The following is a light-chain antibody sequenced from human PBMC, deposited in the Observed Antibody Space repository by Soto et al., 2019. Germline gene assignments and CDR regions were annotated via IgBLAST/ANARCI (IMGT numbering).Light chain of an antibody. V-gene: IGKV1-39*01. CDR2: AAS. CDR3: QQSYSTPPT. CDR1: QNTRGY. Sequence: DIQMTQSPPSLSASVRDRVTITCRASQNTRGYLNWYQQKPGKATKLLIYAASSLQSGIPSRLSGSGSETDFTLTISSLQPEDCATYFCQQSYSTPPTFGQGTKVDIK. J-gene: IGKJ1*01.